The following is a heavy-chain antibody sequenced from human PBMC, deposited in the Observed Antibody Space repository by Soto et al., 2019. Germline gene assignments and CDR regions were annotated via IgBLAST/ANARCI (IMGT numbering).Heavy chain of an antibody. D-gene: IGHD1-20*01. J-gene: IGHJ4*02. CDR3: AKPPNYNWNDY. CDR2: VSGSGGST. Sequence: GGSLRLSCAASGFTFSSYAMSWVRQAPGKGLEWISAVSGSGGSTYYADSVKGRFTISRDNSKDTLYLQMNNLRAEDTAVYYCAKPPNYNWNDYWGQGPLVTASS. V-gene: IGHV3-23*01. CDR1: GFTFSSYA.